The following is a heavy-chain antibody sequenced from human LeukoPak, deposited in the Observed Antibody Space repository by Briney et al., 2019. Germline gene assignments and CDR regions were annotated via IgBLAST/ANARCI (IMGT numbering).Heavy chain of an antibody. J-gene: IGHJ5*02. CDR2: ISSSPINI. CDR3: ARGSADDDDKWIDP. CDR1: GFTFSDYS. Sequence: GGSLRLSCSASGFTFSDYSMNWVRRAPGKGLEWVSYISSSPINIYYADSVRGRFTISRDNAKNSVFLQMNSLRAEDTAVYYCARGSADDDDKWIDPWGQGTLVTVSS. V-gene: IGHV3-48*04. D-gene: IGHD1-1*01.